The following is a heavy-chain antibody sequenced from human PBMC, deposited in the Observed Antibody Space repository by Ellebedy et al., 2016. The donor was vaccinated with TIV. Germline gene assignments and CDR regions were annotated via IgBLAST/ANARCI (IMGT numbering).Heavy chain of an antibody. CDR1: GGSISSSSYY. CDR3: AGRGLGFGELLGYYYYGMDV. Sequence: MPSETLSLTCTVSGGSISSSSYYWGWIRQPPGKGLEWIGSIYYSGSTYYNPSLKSRVTISVDTSKNQFSLKLSSVTAADTAVYYCAGRGLGFGELLGYYYYGMDVWGQGTTVTVSS. CDR2: IYYSGST. J-gene: IGHJ6*02. D-gene: IGHD3-10*01. V-gene: IGHV4-39*01.